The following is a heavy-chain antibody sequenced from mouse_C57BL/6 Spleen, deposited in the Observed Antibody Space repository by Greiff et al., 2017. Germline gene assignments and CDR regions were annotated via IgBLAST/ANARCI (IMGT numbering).Heavy chain of an antibody. J-gene: IGHJ2*01. D-gene: IGHD2-3*01. CDR1: GFSLTSYG. CDR3: ATSYDGYYGDYFDY. Sequence: QVQLQQSGPGLVQPLQSLSITCTVSGFSLTSYGVHWVRQSPGKGLEWLGVIWRGGSTDYNAAFMSRLSITKDNSKSQVFFKMNSLQADDTAIYYCATSYDGYYGDYFDYWGQGTTLTVSS. V-gene: IGHV2-5*01. CDR2: IWRGGST.